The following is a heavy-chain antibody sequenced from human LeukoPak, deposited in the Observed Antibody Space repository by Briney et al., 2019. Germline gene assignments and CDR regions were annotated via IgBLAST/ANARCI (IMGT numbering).Heavy chain of an antibody. J-gene: IGHJ4*02. CDR2: ISAYNGNT. D-gene: IGHD3-10*01. CDR1: GYTFTSYG. CDR3: ARDFHYGSGSYYG. V-gene: IGHV1-18*01. Sequence: ASVKVSCKASGYTFTSYGISWVRQAPGQGLECMGWISAYNGNTNYAQKFQGRVTITADESTSTAYMELSSLRSEDTAVHYCARDFHYGSGSYYGWGQGTLVTVSS.